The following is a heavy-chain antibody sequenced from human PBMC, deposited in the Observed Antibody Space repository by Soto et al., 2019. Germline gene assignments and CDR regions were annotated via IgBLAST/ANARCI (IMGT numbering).Heavy chain of an antibody. CDR1: GFTFASHD. CDR2: ISGDEGRT. CDR3: AKYYYASGSNWFDP. D-gene: IGHD3-10*01. J-gene: IGHJ5*02. V-gene: IGHV3-23*04. Sequence: EVQLVESGGGLVQPGGSLRLSCVASGFTFASHDMDWLRQAPGKGLEWVSSISGDEGRTYYADSVKGRFTISRDNSRNTLYLRMSSLRVVDTAIYYCAKYYYASGSNWFDPWGRGTLVTVSS.